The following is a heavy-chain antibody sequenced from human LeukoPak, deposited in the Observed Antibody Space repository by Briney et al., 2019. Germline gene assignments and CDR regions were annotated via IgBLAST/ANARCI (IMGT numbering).Heavy chain of an antibody. CDR2: IYTSGST. CDR3: ARARGDFQQLHYYYYYMDV. V-gene: IGHV4-61*02. CDR1: GGSISSGSYY. D-gene: IGHD6-13*01. J-gene: IGHJ6*03. Sequence: SETLSLTCTVSGGSISSGSYYWSWIRQPAGKGLEWIGRIYTSGSTNYNPSLKSRVTISVDTSKNQFSLKLSSVTAADTAVYYCARARGDFQQLHYYYYYMDVWGKGTTVTVSS.